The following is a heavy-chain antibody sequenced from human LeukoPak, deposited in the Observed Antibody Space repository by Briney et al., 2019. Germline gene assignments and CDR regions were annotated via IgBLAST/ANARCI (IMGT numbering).Heavy chain of an antibody. CDR2: ISGSGGST. J-gene: IGHJ3*02. CDR3: AKDSPFHYYDISGYSLVGAFDI. D-gene: IGHD3-22*01. V-gene: IGHV3-23*01. CDR1: GFTFSSYA. Sequence: GGSLRLSCAASGFTFSSYAMSWVRQAPGKGLEWVSAISGSGGSTYYADSVKGRFTISRDNSKNTLYLQMNSLRAEDTAVYYCAKDSPFHYYDISGYSLVGAFDIWGQGTMVTVSS.